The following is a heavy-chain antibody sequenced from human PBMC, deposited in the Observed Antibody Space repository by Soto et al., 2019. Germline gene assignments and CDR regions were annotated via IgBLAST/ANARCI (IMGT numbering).Heavy chain of an antibody. V-gene: IGHV3-23*01. CDR1: GFTFINYA. D-gene: IGHD7-27*01. CDR2: ISGGGDAA. Sequence: EVQVLESGGGLVQPGGSLRLSCAGSGFTFINYAMNWVRQAPGKGLEWVSSISGGGDAAFFPDSVRGRFTFSRDNSKNTVTLQMNSLGVDDTAVYYCARKILGSTTRPNYWYFDLWGRDTLVTVSS. J-gene: IGHJ2*01. CDR3: ARKILGSTTRPNYWYFDL.